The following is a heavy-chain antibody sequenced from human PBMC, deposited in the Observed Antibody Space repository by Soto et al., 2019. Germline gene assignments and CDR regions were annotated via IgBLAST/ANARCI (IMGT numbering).Heavy chain of an antibody. Sequence: GESLKISCMGSGYKVSTWHNFTSYWIAWVRQMPGEGLEWMGIIYPGDSDTRYSPSFQGQVTISADKSINSVYLQWSSLKASDTATYYCARLGFNYDFLSGYYNVHRYYGIDVWGQGITVTVSS. CDR2: IYPGDSDT. D-gene: IGHD3-3*01. CDR3: ARLGFNYDFLSGYYNVHRYYGIDV. CDR1: GYKVSTWHNFTSYW. V-gene: IGHV5-51*01. J-gene: IGHJ6*02.